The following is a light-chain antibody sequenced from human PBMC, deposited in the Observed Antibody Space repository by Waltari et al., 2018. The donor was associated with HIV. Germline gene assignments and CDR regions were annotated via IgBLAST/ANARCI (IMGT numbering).Light chain of an antibody. Sequence: SYDVTQPSSVSVSPGQTARITCSGYALTDQFDSWYQQKPGQAPDLVIYQDTQRPSGLPERFSGSSSETVATLTIRGVRTEDEADYHCQSADLSGTYWVFGGGTKLTVL. J-gene: IGLJ3*02. CDR2: QDT. CDR3: QSADLSGTYWV. V-gene: IGLV3-25*03. CDR1: ALTDQF.